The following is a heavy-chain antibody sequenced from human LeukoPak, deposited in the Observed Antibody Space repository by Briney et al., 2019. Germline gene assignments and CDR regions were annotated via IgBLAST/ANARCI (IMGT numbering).Heavy chain of an antibody. CDR1: GGTFSSYA. Sequence: SVKVSCRASGGTFSSYAISWVRQAPEQGLEWMGGIIPIFGTANYAQKFQGRVTITADESTSTAYMELSSLRSEDTAVYYCARDQNDSSGYYPYWGQGTLVTVSS. J-gene: IGHJ4*02. V-gene: IGHV1-69*13. CDR2: IIPIFGTA. CDR3: ARDQNDSSGYYPY. D-gene: IGHD3-22*01.